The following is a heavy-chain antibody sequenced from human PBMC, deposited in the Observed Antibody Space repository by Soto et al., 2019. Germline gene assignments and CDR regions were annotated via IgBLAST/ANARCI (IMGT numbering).Heavy chain of an antibody. CDR2: ISSSGGTK. CDR3: ARGYSSSWTYNWFDP. Sequence: GESLKISCAASGFSFSDYYMTWIRQAPGKGLEWVSYISSSGGTKYHADSVKGRFTISRDNAKNSLYLQMNSLRAEDTAVYYCARGYSSSWTYNWFDPWGQGTLVTVPQ. J-gene: IGHJ5*02. CDR1: GFSFSDYY. D-gene: IGHD6-13*01. V-gene: IGHV3-11*01.